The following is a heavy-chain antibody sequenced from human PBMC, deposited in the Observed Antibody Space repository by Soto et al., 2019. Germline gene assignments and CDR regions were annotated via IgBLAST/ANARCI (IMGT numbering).Heavy chain of an antibody. CDR3: RPFGVVTSLYYYYGMDV. J-gene: IGHJ6*02. CDR2: ISSNGGST. D-gene: IGHD3-3*01. CDR1: GFTFSSYA. V-gene: IGHV3-64D*06. Sequence: GGSLRLSCSASGFTFSSYAMHWVRQAPGKGLEYVSAISSNGGSTYYADSVKGRLTISRDNSKNTLYLQMSSLRAEDTAAYYCRPFGVVTSLYYYYGMDVWGQGTTVTVSS.